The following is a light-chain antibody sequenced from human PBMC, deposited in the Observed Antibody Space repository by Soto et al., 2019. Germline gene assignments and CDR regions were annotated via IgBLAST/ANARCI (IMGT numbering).Light chain of an antibody. CDR1: SSDIGDSNY. CDR3: SSFRSSSTSYV. CDR2: DVS. J-gene: IGLJ1*01. V-gene: IGLV2-14*03. Sequence: QSALTQPASVSGSPGQSITISCTGTSSDIGDSNYVSWYQQHPGKAPKLVIYDVSNRPSGVSNRFSGSKSANTASLTISGLQAEDEADYYRSSFRSSSTSYVFGTGTKVT.